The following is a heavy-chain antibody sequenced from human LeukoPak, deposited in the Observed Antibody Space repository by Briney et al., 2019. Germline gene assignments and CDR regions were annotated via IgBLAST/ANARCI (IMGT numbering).Heavy chain of an antibody. CDR3: AATRSRKHPQFDY. Sequence: GGSLSLFCGASGYTFDDYHSQWLPRSPGGGVEWLSALIWHSAIIAYAASVRRRFPISRDNAKNSLYLQMNSLRPEDTALYYCAATRSRKHPQFDYWGQGTLVTVSS. J-gene: IGHJ4*02. CDR1: GYTFDDYH. V-gene: IGHV3-9*01. CDR2: LIWHSAII. D-gene: IGHD3-3*01.